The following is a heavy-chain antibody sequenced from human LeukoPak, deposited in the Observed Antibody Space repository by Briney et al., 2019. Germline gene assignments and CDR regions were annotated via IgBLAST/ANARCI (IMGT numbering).Heavy chain of an antibody. CDR1: GFTFSSYG. D-gene: IGHD3-22*01. CDR2: IRYDGSNK. V-gene: IGHV3-30*02. CDR3: AKGGYYDSSGDNDAFDI. J-gene: IGHJ3*02. Sequence: GGSLRLSCAASGFTFSSYGMSWVRQAPGKGLEWVAFIRYDGSNKYYADSVKGRFTISRDNSKNTLYLQMNSLRAEDTAVYYCAKGGYYDSSGDNDAFDIWGQGTMVTVSS.